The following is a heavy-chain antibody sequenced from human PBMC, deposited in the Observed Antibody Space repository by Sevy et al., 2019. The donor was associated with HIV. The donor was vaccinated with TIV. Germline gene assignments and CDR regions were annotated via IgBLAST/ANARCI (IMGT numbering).Heavy chain of an antibody. J-gene: IGHJ4*02. V-gene: IGHV3-7*01. D-gene: IGHD1-7*01. CDR3: ARDDGNYYFHY. CDR1: GFTFSKYW. Sequence: GGSLRLSCAASGFTFSKYWMGWVRQAPGKGLEGVANIKQDAGQKYYVESVKGRFTISRDNAKNSLYLQMNSLRAEDTAVYFCARDDGNYYFHYWGQGTLVTVSS. CDR2: IKQDAGQK.